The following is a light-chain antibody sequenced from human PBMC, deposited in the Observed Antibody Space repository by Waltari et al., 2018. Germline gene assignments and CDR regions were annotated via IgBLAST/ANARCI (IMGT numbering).Light chain of an antibody. V-gene: IGLV4-69*01. CDR2: VNSDGSH. CDR3: QTGGHGTWV. Sequence: QLVVTQSPSASAPLGASVKLTCTLSSGHSSHIVAWLQQRPEKRPRYLMKVNSDGSHIKGDDIPDRFSGSSSGAERYLTISSLQPDDEADYYCQTGGHGTWVFGGGTTLTVL. CDR1: SGHSSHI. J-gene: IGLJ3*02.